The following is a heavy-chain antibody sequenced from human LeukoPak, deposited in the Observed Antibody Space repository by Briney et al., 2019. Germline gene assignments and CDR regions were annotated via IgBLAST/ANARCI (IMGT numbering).Heavy chain of an antibody. CDR1: GGSISSDTFS. Sequence: PSQTLSLTCAVSGGSISSDTFSWNWIRQPAGRGLEWIGRIYTSGTTNYNPPLKSRVTISLDTSKNQFSLKLNSVTAADTAVYYCVRGKRGYDILTGYSQYNYFDPWGQGTLVTVSS. V-gene: IGHV4-61*02. CDR2: IYTSGTT. D-gene: IGHD3-9*01. J-gene: IGHJ5*02. CDR3: VRGKRGYDILTGYSQYNYFDP.